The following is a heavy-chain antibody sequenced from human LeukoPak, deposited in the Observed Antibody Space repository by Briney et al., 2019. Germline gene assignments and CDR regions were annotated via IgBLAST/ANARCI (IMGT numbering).Heavy chain of an antibody. CDR1: GFTFSSYG. V-gene: IGHV4-34*01. CDR3: ARGKRGYSSSWYDY. Sequence: GSLRLSCAASGFTFSSYGMHWIRQPPGKGLEWIGEINHSGSTNYNPSLKSRVTISVDTSKNQFSLKLSSVTAADTAVYYCARGKRGYSSSWYDYWGQGTLVTVSS. J-gene: IGHJ4*02. D-gene: IGHD6-13*01. CDR2: INHSGST.